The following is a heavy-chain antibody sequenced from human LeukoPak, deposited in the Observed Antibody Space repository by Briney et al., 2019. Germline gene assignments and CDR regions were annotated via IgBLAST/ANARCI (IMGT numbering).Heavy chain of an antibody. D-gene: IGHD2-15*01. CDR2: INPNSGGT. J-gene: IGHJ4*02. CDR3: ARVRSDCSGGSCYSADY. Sequence: ASVKVSCKASGYTFTGYYMHWVLQAPGQGLEWMGWINPNSGGTNYAQKFQGRVTMTRDTSISTAYMELSRLRSDDTAVYYCARVRSDCSGGSCYSADYWGQGTLVTVSS. CDR1: GYTFTGYY. V-gene: IGHV1-2*02.